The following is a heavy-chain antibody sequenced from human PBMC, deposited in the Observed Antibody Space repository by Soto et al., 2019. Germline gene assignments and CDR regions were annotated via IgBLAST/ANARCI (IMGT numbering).Heavy chain of an antibody. V-gene: IGHV3-15*07. J-gene: IGHJ1*01. Sequence: GGSLRLSCAASGFNFNDAWINWVRQAPGKGLEWVGRIKSKTDGGTADFAAPVKGRFAISRDDSISMVYLQMNSLKTEDTGIYYCTIFSYSSMLLVRLSFWGHGSLVP. CDR2: IKSKTDGGTA. CDR3: TIFSYSSMLLVRLSF. CDR1: GFNFNDAW. D-gene: IGHD6-13*01.